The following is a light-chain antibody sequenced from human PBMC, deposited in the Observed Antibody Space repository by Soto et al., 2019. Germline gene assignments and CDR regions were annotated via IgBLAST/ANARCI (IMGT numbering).Light chain of an antibody. CDR3: SSSGGNNNVL. CDR2: DVI. V-gene: IGLV2-8*01. J-gene: IGLJ2*01. CDR1: SSDFGDYHY. Sequence: QTVVTQPLSASGSPGQSVTISCTGSSSDFGDYHYVSWYQQYPGKATKLMIYDVIKRPSGVPDRFSGSKSGNTASLTVSGLQAEDEADYYCSSSGGNNNVLFGGGTQLTVL.